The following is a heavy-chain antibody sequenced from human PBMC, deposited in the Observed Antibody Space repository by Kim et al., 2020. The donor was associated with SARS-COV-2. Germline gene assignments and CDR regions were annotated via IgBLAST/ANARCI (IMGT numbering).Heavy chain of an antibody. CDR3: ARRITNFWSGYYF. J-gene: IGHJ4*02. V-gene: IGHV4-39*01. D-gene: IGHD3-3*01. CDR2: IDYTGST. Sequence: SETLSLTCSVSGGYISSSGYYWGWIRQPPGKGLEWIGSIDYTGSTYYNPSLKSRVTISVDTSKNQFSLKLSSVTVADTAVYYCARRITNFWSGYYFWGQGTLVTVSS. CDR1: GGYISSSGYY.